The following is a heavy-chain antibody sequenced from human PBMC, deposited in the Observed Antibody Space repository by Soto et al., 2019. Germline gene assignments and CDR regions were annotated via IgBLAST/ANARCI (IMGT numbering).Heavy chain of an antibody. V-gene: IGHV4-59*02. Sequence: SETLSLTCSFSGDSVTSHYLTWIRQSPEKGLEWIGYMHYTGFSHYNPSLKSRLTISVDTSKNQFSLKLSSVTAADTAVYYCARDGYCSGGSCSVLPNVYYYYGMDVWGQGTTVTVSS. D-gene: IGHD2-15*01. CDR2: MHYTGFS. CDR3: ARDGYCSGGSCSVLPNVYYYYGMDV. CDR1: GDSVTSHY. J-gene: IGHJ6*02.